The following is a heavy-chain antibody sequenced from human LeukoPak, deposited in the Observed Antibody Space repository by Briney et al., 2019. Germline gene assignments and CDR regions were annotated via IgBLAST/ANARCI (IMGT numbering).Heavy chain of an antibody. Sequence: ASVKVSCKASGYTFTSYYMHWVRQAPGQGLEWMGIINPSGGSTSYAQKFQGRVTMTRDMSTSTVYMELSSLRSEDTAVYYCARADCGGDCYWGTYYYYYMDVWDKGTTVTVSS. J-gene: IGHJ6*03. V-gene: IGHV1-46*01. CDR3: ARADCGGDCYWGTYYYYYMDV. CDR2: INPSGGST. CDR1: GYTFTSYY. D-gene: IGHD2-21*02.